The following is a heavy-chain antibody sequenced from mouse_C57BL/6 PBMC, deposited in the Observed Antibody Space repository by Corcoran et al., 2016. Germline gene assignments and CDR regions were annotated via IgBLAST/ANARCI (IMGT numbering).Heavy chain of an antibody. V-gene: IGHV1-76*01. CDR2: IYPGSGNT. CDR1: GYTFTDYY. CDR3: ARREGYYWYFDV. D-gene: IGHD2-2*01. Sequence: QVQLKQSGAELLRPGASVKLSCKASGYTFTDYYINWVKQRPGQGLEWIARIYPGSGNTYYNEKFKGKATLTAEKSSSTAYMQLSSLTSEDSAVYFCARREGYYWYFDVWGTGTTVTVSS. J-gene: IGHJ1*03.